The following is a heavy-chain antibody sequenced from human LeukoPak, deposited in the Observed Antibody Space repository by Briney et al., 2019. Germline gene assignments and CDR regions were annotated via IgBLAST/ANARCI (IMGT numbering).Heavy chain of an antibody. CDR1: GGSISSSNW. CDR2: IYHSGST. CDR3: ARRAAMVGVTYYYMDV. V-gene: IGHV4-4*02. D-gene: IGHD5-18*01. J-gene: IGHJ6*03. Sequence: SGTLSLTCAVSGGSISSSNWWSWVRQPPGKGLEWIGEIYHSGSTNYNPSLKSRVTISVDKSKNQFSLKLSSVTAADTAVYYCARRAAMVGVTYYYMDVWGKGTTVTVSS.